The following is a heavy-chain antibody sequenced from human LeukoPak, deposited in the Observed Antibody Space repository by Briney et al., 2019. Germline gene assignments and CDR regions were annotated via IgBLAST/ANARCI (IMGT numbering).Heavy chain of an antibody. J-gene: IGHJ5*02. CDR1: GFTFSDYY. Sequence: PGGSLKLSCAASGFTFSDYYMSWLRHAPGKGLEWVSYTSSSSSHTNYADSVKDRLTISRDNAKNSLYLQMNCLRAEDPAVYYCAREGYSSGWSPHGWFDPWGQGTLVTVSS. CDR2: TSSSSSHT. D-gene: IGHD6-19*01. CDR3: AREGYSSGWSPHGWFDP. V-gene: IGHV3-11*06.